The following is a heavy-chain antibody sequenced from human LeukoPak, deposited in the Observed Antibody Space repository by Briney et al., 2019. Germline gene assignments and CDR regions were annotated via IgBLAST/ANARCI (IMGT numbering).Heavy chain of an antibody. V-gene: IGHV3-48*02. CDR2: ISSSGNTI. D-gene: IGHD4-23*01. Sequence: GGSLRLSCTASGFIFSSFAMNWVRQAPGKGLEWVSYISSSGNTIYYADSVKGRFTISRDNAKNSLYLQVNSLRDEDTAVYYCAREGPVVRGSEVDYWGQGTLVTVSS. CDR3: AREGPVVRGSEVDY. J-gene: IGHJ4*02. CDR1: GFIFSSFA.